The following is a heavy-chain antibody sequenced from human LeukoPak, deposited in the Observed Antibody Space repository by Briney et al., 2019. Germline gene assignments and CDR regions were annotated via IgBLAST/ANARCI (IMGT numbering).Heavy chain of an antibody. J-gene: IGHJ5*02. CDR2: TYYRSKWYN. CDR3: ARDYYCTGTNCYTNWFDP. V-gene: IGHV6-1*01. Sequence: SQTLSLTCAISGDSVSSNSAAWNWIRQSPSRGLEWLGRTYYRSKWYNDYAVSVRSRITVSPDTSKNQFSLQLNSVTPEDTAVYYCARDYYCTGTNCYTNWFDPWGQGTQVTVSS. CDR1: GDSVSSNSAA. D-gene: IGHD2-2*02.